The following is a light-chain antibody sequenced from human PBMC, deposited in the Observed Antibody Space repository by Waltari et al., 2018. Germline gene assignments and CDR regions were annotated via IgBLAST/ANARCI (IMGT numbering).Light chain of an antibody. CDR2: DVS. J-gene: IGLJ2*01. Sequence: QSALTQPPSASGSPGPSVTIPCTGTSSDVGGYNCLSWYQQHPGKAPKRMIYDVSKRPSGVPDRFSGSKSGNTAYLTVSGLQAEDEADYYCNSYAGSNSVLFGAGTKLTVL. CDR3: NSYAGSNSVL. CDR1: SSDVGGYNC. V-gene: IGLV2-8*01.